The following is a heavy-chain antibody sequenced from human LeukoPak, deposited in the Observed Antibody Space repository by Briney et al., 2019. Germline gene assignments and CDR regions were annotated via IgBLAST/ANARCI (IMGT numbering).Heavy chain of an antibody. CDR1: GVSFDDYY. CDR3: TRIITGHDY. V-gene: IGHV4-34*01. CDR2: INHSGYT. J-gene: IGHJ4*02. D-gene: IGHD3-16*01. Sequence: SETLSLTCAVSGVSFDDYYWSWVRQTPGKGLEWIGEINHSGYTNDSPSLKSRVTLSIDTSRNQFSLNLRSVTVADAGIYYCTRIITGHDYWGQGTLVTVSS.